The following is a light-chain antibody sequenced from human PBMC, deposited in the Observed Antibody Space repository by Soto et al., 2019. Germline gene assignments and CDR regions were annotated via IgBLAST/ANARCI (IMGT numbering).Light chain of an antibody. Sequence: IVLTQSPCTLSLSPGERATLSCRASQSVSSSYLAWYQQKPGQAPRLLIYGASNRATGIPARFSGSGSGTDFTLTISSLEPEDFAVYYCQQRSNWSWTFGQGTKVDIK. CDR3: QQRSNWSWT. CDR1: QSVSSSY. CDR2: GAS. J-gene: IGKJ1*01. V-gene: IGKV3-11*01.